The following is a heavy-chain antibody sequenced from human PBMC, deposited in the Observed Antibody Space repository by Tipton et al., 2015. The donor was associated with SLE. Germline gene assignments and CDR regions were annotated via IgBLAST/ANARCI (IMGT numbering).Heavy chain of an antibody. CDR2: ITSSGGST. J-gene: IGHJ4*02. CDR3: AKDHLLAARLPAIFDY. V-gene: IGHV3-23*01. Sequence: SLRLSCAASGFTFSSYGMSWVRQAPGKGLEWVSTITSSGGSTYYADSVNGRFTISRDNSKNTLYLQMNSLRAEDTAFYYCAKDHLLAARLPAIFDYWGQGTLVSVSS. D-gene: IGHD6-6*01. CDR1: GFTFSSYG.